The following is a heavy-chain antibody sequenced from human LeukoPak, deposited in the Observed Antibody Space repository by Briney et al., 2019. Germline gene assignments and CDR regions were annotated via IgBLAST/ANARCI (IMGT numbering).Heavy chain of an antibody. CDR3: ARNIVLMRYMDV. J-gene: IGHJ6*03. Sequence: ASVKVSCKASGYTFTDYFLHWVRQAPGQGPEWMGWINPNSGGTKYAQKFQGRVTMTRDTSISTAYMELSRLRSDDTAVYYCARNIVLMRYMDVWGKGTTVTVSS. CDR1: GYTFTDYF. CDR2: INPNSGGT. V-gene: IGHV1-2*02. D-gene: IGHD2-8*01.